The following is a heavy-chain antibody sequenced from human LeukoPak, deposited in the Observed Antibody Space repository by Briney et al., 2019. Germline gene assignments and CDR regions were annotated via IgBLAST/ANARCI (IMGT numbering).Heavy chain of an antibody. CDR3: ARVTYGSGTYGAFDY. V-gene: IGHV3-74*01. Sequence: GGSLRLSCAGSGFTFTGYWMHWVRQTPGKGLVWVSRLYSDGRSLTYADSVKGRFTISRDNSKNTLYLQMNSLRAEDTAVYYCARVTYGSGTYGAFDYWGQGTLVTVSS. D-gene: IGHD3-10*01. CDR1: GFTFTGYW. CDR2: LYSDGRSL. J-gene: IGHJ4*02.